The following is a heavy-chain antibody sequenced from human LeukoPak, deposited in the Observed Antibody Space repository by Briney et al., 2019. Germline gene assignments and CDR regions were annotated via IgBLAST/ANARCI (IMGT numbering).Heavy chain of an antibody. CDR3: AKSMADYYYYGMDV. D-gene: IGHD5-24*01. V-gene: IGHV3-43*02. J-gene: IGHJ6*02. CDR2: ISGDGGST. CDR1: GFTFDDYA. Sequence: GGSLRLSCAASGFTFDDYAMHWVRQAPGKGLEWVSLISGDGGSTYYADSVKGRFTISRDNSKNSLHLRMNSLRTEDTALYYCAKSMADYYYYGMDVWGQETTVTVSS.